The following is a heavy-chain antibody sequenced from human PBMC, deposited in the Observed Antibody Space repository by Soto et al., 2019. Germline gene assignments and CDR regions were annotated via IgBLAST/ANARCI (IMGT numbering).Heavy chain of an antibody. CDR3: ARLSTYYYYAMDV. Sequence: QVQLQESGPGLVKPSETLSLTCTVSGGSISNYYWTWIRQPPGKGLECIGYISYSGSTNYNSSLKSRVTISVDPSKNQFSLKLSSVTAADTAVYYCARLSTYYYYAMDVWGQGTTVTVSS. CDR1: GGSISNYY. J-gene: IGHJ6*02. V-gene: IGHV4-59*08. CDR2: ISYSGST.